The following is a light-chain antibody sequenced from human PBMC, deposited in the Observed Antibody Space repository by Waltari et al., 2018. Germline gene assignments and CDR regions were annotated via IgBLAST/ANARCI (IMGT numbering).Light chain of an antibody. J-gene: IGLJ3*02. Sequence: QSALTQPASVSGSPGQSTTISCTGTSSDVGSYNPVSWYQQAPGNAPKLIIYEVSNRPSGVSNRFSGSKSGNTASLTISGLQVEDEADYYCSSFTTSSTWVFGAGTKLTVL. CDR2: EVS. V-gene: IGLV2-14*01. CDR3: SSFTTSSTWV. CDR1: SSDVGSYNP.